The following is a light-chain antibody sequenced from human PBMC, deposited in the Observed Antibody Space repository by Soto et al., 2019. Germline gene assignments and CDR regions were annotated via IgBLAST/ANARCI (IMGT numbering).Light chain of an antibody. V-gene: IGKV3-20*01. CDR3: QQYGSSPALT. CDR1: QSLSSSY. CDR2: GAS. Sequence: EIVLTQSPGTLSLSPGDRATLSCRASQSLSSSYLAWYQQIPGQPPRLLIYGASTRATGIPDRFSGSGSGTDFTLTISRLEPEDVAVYYCQQYGSSPALTFGGGTKVEIE. J-gene: IGKJ4*01.